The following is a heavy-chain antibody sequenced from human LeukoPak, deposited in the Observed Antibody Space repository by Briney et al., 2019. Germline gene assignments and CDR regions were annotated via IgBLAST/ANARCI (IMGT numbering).Heavy chain of an antibody. Sequence: ASVKVSCKASGYTFTSYYMHWVRQAPGQGLKWMGIINPSGGSTRYAQKFQGRVTMTRDMSTSTVYMELSSLRSEDTAVYYCASIAATDPFDYWGQGTLVTVSS. D-gene: IGHD6-6*01. CDR2: INPSGGST. V-gene: IGHV1-46*01. CDR3: ASIAATDPFDY. J-gene: IGHJ4*02. CDR1: GYTFTSYY.